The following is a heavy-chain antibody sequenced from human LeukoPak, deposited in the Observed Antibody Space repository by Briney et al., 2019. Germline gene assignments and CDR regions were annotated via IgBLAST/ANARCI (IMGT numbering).Heavy chain of an antibody. CDR2: IHASGST. CDR1: GGSINSYY. V-gene: IGHV4-4*07. D-gene: IGHD2-15*01. Sequence: SETLSLTCTVSGGSINSYYWSWIRQPAGKGLEWIGRIHASGSTSYNPSLRSRVTMSVDASMNHFSLKLSSVTAADTAVYYCARDRCSAGNCPFDYWGQGALVTVSS. J-gene: IGHJ4*02. CDR3: ARDRCSAGNCPFDY.